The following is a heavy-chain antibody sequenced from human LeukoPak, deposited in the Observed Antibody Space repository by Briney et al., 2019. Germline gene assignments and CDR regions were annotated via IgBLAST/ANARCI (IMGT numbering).Heavy chain of an antibody. CDR2: IYSGGST. Sequence: PGGSLRLSCAASGFTVSSIYTSWVRQAPGKGLEWVSIIYSGGSTYYADSVKGRFTVSRDNSRNTLYLQMNSLRAEDTALYFCARGAQEPFFDSWGQGTLVTVSS. D-gene: IGHD1-14*01. CDR1: GFTVSSIY. J-gene: IGHJ4*02. V-gene: IGHV3-53*01. CDR3: ARGAQEPFFDS.